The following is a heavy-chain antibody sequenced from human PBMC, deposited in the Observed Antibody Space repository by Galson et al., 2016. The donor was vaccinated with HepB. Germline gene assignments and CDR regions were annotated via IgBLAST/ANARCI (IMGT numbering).Heavy chain of an antibody. V-gene: IGHV4-59*01. J-gene: IGHJ4*02. CDR1: DASINSCY. Sequence: SETLSLTCTVSDASINSCYWNWIRQSPGKGLEWIGYIYYSGSTNYNPSLKSRFPISVDRSKNQFSLKLSSVTAADTAVYYCGRSLYDSSVSPSDYWGQGTLVTVSS. D-gene: IGHD3-22*01. CDR3: GRSLYDSSVSPSDY. CDR2: IYYSGST.